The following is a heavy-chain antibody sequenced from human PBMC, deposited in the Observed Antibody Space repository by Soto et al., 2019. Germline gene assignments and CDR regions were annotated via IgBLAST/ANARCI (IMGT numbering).Heavy chain of an antibody. Sequence: SETLSLTCTVSGGSISSGGYYWSWIRQHPGKGLEWIGYIYYSGSTYYNPSLKSRVTISVDTSKNQFSLKLSSVTAADTAVYYCARVRGVVVIAIDYWGQGTLVTVSS. CDR3: ARVRGVVVIAIDY. V-gene: IGHV4-31*03. D-gene: IGHD2-21*01. J-gene: IGHJ4*02. CDR2: IYYSGST. CDR1: GGSISSGGYY.